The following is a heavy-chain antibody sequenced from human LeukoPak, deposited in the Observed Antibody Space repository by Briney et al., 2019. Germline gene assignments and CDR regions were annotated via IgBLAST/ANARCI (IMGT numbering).Heavy chain of an antibody. V-gene: IGHV4-34*01. CDR3: ARRPPGWGGCSSTSCYLDY. Sequence: SETLSLTCAVYGGSFSGYYWSWIRQPPGKGLEWIGEINHSGSTNYNPSLKSRVTISVDTSKNQFSLKLSSVTAADTAVYYCARRPPGWGGCSSTSCYLDYWGQGTLVTVSS. CDR2: INHSGST. CDR1: GGSFSGYY. J-gene: IGHJ4*02. D-gene: IGHD2-2*01.